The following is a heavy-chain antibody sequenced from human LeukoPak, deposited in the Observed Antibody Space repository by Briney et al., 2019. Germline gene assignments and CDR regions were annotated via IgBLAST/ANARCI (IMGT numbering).Heavy chain of an antibody. CDR2: IKSMTDGGTT. V-gene: IGHV3-15*01. CDR3: TTVHDYGDSY. D-gene: IGHD4-17*01. J-gene: IGHJ4*02. Sequence: GGSLRLSCAASEFTFSNAWMCWVRQAPGKGLEWVGRIKSMTDGGTTDYAAPVKGRFTISRDDSKNALYLQMNNLKTEDTAVYYCTTVHDYGDSYWGQGTLVTVSS. CDR1: EFTFSNAW.